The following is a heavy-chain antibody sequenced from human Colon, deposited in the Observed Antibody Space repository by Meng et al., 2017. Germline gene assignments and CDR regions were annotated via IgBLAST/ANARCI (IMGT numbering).Heavy chain of an antibody. CDR2: SYYGGST. CDR3: ASSSGWWRLDS. Sequence: QVHLQESGPGRVKPSGTLALTCAVSGASISSATFWTWVRQTPGKGLEWIGESYYGGSTSYNPSLSSRATISLDKSKNQFSLQLDSVTAADTATYYCASSSGWWRLDSWGQGTLVTVSS. D-gene: IGHD6-19*01. J-gene: IGHJ4*02. CDR1: GASISSATF. V-gene: IGHV4-4*02.